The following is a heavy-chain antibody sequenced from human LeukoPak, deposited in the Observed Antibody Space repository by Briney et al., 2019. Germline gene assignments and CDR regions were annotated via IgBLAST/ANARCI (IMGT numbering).Heavy chain of an antibody. CDR1: GYTFTSYG. D-gene: IGHD1/OR15-1a*01. CDR3: ARDLAWGYVEQRLGWLDP. CDR2: ISAYNGNT. Sequence: ASVKVSCKASGYTFTSYGISWVRQAPGQGLEWMGWISAYNGNTNYAQKLQGRVTMTTDTSTSTAYMELRSLRFDDTAVYYCARDLAWGYVEQRLGWLDPWGQGAQVTVSS. J-gene: IGHJ5*02. V-gene: IGHV1-18*01.